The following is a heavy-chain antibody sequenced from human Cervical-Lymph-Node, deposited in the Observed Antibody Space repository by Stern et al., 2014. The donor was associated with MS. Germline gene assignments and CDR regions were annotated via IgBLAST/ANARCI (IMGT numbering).Heavy chain of an antibody. CDR1: GYNFATYW. V-gene: IGHV5-51*01. Sequence: EVQLVQSGAEVKKPGESLRISCQGSGYNFATYWIGWVRQMPGKGLEWMGIIYPGDSETLYSPSFEGHVTVSADKSTNTAYLQWTSLKASDTAMYFCARRDYDFGPLEYWGQGTLVNVSS. J-gene: IGHJ4*02. D-gene: IGHD3/OR15-3a*01. CDR3: ARRDYDFGPLEY. CDR2: IYPGDSET.